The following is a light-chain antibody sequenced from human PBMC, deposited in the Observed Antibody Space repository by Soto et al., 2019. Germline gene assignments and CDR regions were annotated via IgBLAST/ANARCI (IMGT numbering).Light chain of an antibody. CDR3: QQYGSSPLWT. CDR2: DAS. J-gene: IGKJ1*01. CDR1: QSVSRK. Sequence: DMVLTQSPATLSLSAGESATLXXRSSQSVSRKLAWYQQIPGQAPRLXXYDASNRATGIPARFSGSGSGTDFTLTISRLEPEDFAVYYCQQYGSSPLWTFGQGTKVDIK. V-gene: IGKV3-20*01.